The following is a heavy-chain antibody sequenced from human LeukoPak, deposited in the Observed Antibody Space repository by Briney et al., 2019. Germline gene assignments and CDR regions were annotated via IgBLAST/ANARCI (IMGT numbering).Heavy chain of an antibody. Sequence: GGSLRLSCAASGFTFDDYAMHWVRQAPGKGLEWVSLISWDGGSTYYADSVKGRFTISRDNSKNSLYLQMNSLRAEDTALYYCAKDTSSGSYYYYYMDVWGKGTTVTVSS. J-gene: IGHJ6*03. CDR3: AKDTSSGSYYYYYMDV. CDR1: GFTFDDYA. V-gene: IGHV3-43D*03. D-gene: IGHD6-19*01. CDR2: ISWDGGST.